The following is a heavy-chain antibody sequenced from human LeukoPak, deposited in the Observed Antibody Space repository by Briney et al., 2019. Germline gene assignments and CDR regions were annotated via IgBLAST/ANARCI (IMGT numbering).Heavy chain of an antibody. CDR1: GGSLSGYY. J-gene: IGHJ3*02. V-gene: IGHV4-34*01. CDR3: ALGYCSGGSCYSDAFDI. CDR2: INHSGST. D-gene: IGHD2-15*01. Sequence: PSETLSLTCAVYGGSLSGYYWSWIRQPPGKGLEWNGEINHSGSTNYNPSLKSRVTISVDTSKNQFSLKLSSVTAADTAVYYCALGYCSGGSCYSDAFDIWGQGTMVTVSS.